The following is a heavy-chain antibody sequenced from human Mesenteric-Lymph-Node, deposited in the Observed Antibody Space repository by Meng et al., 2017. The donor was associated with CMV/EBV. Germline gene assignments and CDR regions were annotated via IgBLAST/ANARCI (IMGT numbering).Heavy chain of an antibody. CDR2: ISYDGNNI. V-gene: IGHV3-30*04. CDR3: ARGNGGFDY. CDR1: GFTFSSYA. J-gene: IGHJ4*02. D-gene: IGHD2-8*01. Sequence: GGSLRLSCAASGFTFSSYAMHWVRQAPGKGLEWVAIISYDGNNIKYADSVKGRFTISRDNARNTLYLQMNSLRAEDTAVYYCARGNGGFDYWGQGTLVTVSS.